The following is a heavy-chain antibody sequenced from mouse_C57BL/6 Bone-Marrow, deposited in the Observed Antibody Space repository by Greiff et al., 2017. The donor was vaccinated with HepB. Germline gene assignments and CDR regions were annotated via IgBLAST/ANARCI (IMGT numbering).Heavy chain of an antibody. D-gene: IGHD1-1*01. CDR2: ISDGGSYT. Sequence: EVKLVESGGGLVKPGGSLKLSCAASGFTFSSYAMSWVRQTPEKRLEWVATISDGGSYTDYPDNVKGRFTISRDNAKNNLYLQMSHLKSEDTAMYYCARVCYYGSSFDYWGQGTTLTVSS. V-gene: IGHV5-4*03. CDR1: GFTFSSYA. CDR3: ARVCYYGSSFDY. J-gene: IGHJ2*01.